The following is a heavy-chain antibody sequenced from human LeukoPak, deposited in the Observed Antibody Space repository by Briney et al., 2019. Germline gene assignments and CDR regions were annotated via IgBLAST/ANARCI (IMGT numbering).Heavy chain of an antibody. CDR2: IYYSGST. Sequence: SETLSLTCTVSGGSISSSSYYWGWIRQPPGKGLEWIGSIYYSGSTYYNPSLKSRVTISVDTSKNQFSLKLSSVTAADTAAYYCARHPLYDYVWGSYAYYFDYWGQGTLVTVSS. CDR1: GGSISSSSYY. J-gene: IGHJ4*02. D-gene: IGHD3-16*01. CDR3: ARHPLYDYVWGSYAYYFDY. V-gene: IGHV4-39*01.